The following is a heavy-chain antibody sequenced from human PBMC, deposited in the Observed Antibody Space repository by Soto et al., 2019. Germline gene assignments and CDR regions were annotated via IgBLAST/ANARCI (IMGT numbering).Heavy chain of an antibody. V-gene: IGHV3-20*04. CDR1: GFNFDDYG. D-gene: IGHD5-12*01. Sequence: PGGSLRLSCTASGFNFDDYGMAWVRQFPGKGLEWVSGVNWNGRNSGYADSVKGRFTISRDNIKNTLYLHMNSLRAGDTAFYYCVRALSGHDHFFDSWGLGTLVTVSS. J-gene: IGHJ4*02. CDR2: VNWNGRNS. CDR3: VRALSGHDHFFDS.